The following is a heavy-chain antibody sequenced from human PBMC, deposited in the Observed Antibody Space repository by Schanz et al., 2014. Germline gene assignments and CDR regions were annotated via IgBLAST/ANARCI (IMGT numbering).Heavy chain of an antibody. Sequence: EVQVVESGGGLVQPGGSLRLSCAASGFTFTGHWMSWVRQAPGKGLEWVSGISGTGTKTYYADSVKSRFTISRDNSKNTVFLQMSSLRADDTALYYCAKDIGGAVAAPVYDSWGQGTLVTVSS. V-gene: IGHV3-23*04. D-gene: IGHD2-15*01. J-gene: IGHJ4*02. CDR3: AKDIGGAVAAPVYDS. CDR2: ISGTGTKT. CDR1: GFTFTGHW.